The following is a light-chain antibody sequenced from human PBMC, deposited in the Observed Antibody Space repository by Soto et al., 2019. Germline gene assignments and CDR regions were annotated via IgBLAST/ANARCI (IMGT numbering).Light chain of an antibody. V-gene: IGKV3-20*01. CDR2: GAS. CDR1: QSVSSSY. J-gene: IGKJ5*01. CDR3: HHYGSSPLT. Sequence: EIVLTQSPATLSLSPGERATLSCRASQSVSSSYLAWYQQKPGQAPRLLIYGASSRATGIPDRFSGSGSGTDFTLTISRLEPEDFAVYYCHHYGSSPLTFGQGTRLEI.